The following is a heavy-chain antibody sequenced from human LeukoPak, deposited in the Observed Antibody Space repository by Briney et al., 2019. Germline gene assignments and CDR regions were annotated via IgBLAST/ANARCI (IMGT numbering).Heavy chain of an antibody. D-gene: IGHD6-6*01. CDR2: ISGSGGST. J-gene: IGHJ4*02. V-gene: IGHV3-23*01. CDR3: AKTRYSSSRELFDY. Sequence: GGSLRLSCAASGFTFSSYAMSWVRQAPGKGLEWVSAISGSGGSTYYAGSVKGRFTISRDNSKNTLYLQMNSLRAEDTAVYYYAKTRYSSSRELFDYWGQGTLVTVSS. CDR1: GFTFSSYA.